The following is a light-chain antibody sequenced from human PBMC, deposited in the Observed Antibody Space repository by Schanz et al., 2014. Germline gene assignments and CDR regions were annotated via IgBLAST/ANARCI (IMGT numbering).Light chain of an antibody. CDR3: STWDDILNGQGV. V-gene: IGLV1-44*01. J-gene: IGLJ3*02. CDR1: SSNIGSTT. Sequence: QSVLTQPPSASGTPGQRVTISCSGSSSNIGSTTVNWYQQLPGTAPKLLIYSSNQRPSGVPDRFSGYKSGTSASLAISGLQSDDEADYYCSTWDDILNGQGVFGGGTKLTVL. CDR2: SSN.